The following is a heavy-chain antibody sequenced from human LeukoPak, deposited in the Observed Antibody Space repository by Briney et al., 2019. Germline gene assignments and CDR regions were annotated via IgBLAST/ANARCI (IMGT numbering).Heavy chain of an antibody. J-gene: IGHJ4*02. CDR2: IYDSGST. Sequence: SETLSLTCTVSGGSIRSSYYYWGWIRQPPGKGLEWIGSIYDSGSTYYNPSLKSRVTISVDTSKNQFSLKLNSVTAADTAVYYCARRVAARHFDYWGQGTLVTVSS. CDR1: GGSIRSSYYY. CDR3: ARRVAARHFDY. V-gene: IGHV4-39*01. D-gene: IGHD6-6*01.